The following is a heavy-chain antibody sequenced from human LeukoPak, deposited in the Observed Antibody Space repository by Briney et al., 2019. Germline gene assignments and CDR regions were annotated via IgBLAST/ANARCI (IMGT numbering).Heavy chain of an antibody. Sequence: SETLSLTCAVSGYSISSGYYWGWIRQPPGKGLEWIGSIYHSGSTYYNPSLKSRVTISVDTSKNQFSLKLRSVTAADTAVYYCARRYYYESGGYSDALDIWGQGTMVTVSS. D-gene: IGHD3-22*01. CDR2: IYHSGST. J-gene: IGHJ3*02. CDR3: ARRYYYESGGYSDALDI. V-gene: IGHV4-38-2*01. CDR1: GYSISSGYY.